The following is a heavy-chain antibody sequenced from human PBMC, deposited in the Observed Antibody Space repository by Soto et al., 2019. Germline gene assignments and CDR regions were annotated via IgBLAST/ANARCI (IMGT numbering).Heavy chain of an antibody. Sequence: LRLSCVASGFTFENYAMSWVRQAPGKGLEWVSAISGSGGTTYYSDSVKGRFTISRDNSKNTVYLQMNDLRVEDAAEYFCAKDSWAIFGVPAGEYYAMDVWGQGTAVTVSS. CDR2: ISGSGGTT. D-gene: IGHD3-3*01. V-gene: IGHV3-23*01. CDR3: AKDSWAIFGVPAGEYYAMDV. J-gene: IGHJ6*02. CDR1: GFTFENYA.